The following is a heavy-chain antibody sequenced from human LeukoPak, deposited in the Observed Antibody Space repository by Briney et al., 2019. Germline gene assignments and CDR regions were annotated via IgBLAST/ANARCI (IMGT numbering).Heavy chain of an antibody. CDR1: GGSISSISSNNYH. D-gene: IGHD4-23*01. CDR3: AREMGVVTAHGIDV. CDR2: IYYSGST. J-gene: IGHJ6*02. V-gene: IGHV4-39*02. Sequence: SETLSLTCIVSGGSISSISSNNYHWGWIRQLPGKGLEWIGSIYYSGSTYYNPSLKSRVTISVDTSKNQFSLKLSSVTAADTALYYCAREMGVVTAHGIDVWGQGTTVTVSS.